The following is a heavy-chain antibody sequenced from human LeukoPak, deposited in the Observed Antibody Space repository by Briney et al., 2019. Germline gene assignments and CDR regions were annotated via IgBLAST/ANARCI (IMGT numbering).Heavy chain of an antibody. CDR2: ISGSGGST. CDR1: GFTFSSYA. CDR3: ARDFMPWHRYSVVY. V-gene: IGHV3-23*01. J-gene: IGHJ4*02. D-gene: IGHD3-16*02. Sequence: PGGSLRLSCAASGFTFSSYAMSWVRQAPGKGLEWVSAISGSGGSTYYADSVKGRFTISRDNSKNTLYLQMNSLRAEDTAVYYCARDFMPWHRYSVVYWGQGTLVTVSS.